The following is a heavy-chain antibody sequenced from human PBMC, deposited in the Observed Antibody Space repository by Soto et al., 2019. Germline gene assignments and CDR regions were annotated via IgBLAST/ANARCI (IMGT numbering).Heavy chain of an antibody. J-gene: IGHJ4*02. CDR2: ISTGGGST. V-gene: IGHV3-23*01. CDR3: ENSNRHKDY. Sequence: PGGSLRLSCAASGFTFSTYAMSWVRQAPGKGLEWVSAISTGGGSTFYADSVKGRFTISRDNSKNTLYLQMNSLRAEDTAVYYCENSNRHKDYWGQGTLVTVSS. CDR1: GFTFSTYA.